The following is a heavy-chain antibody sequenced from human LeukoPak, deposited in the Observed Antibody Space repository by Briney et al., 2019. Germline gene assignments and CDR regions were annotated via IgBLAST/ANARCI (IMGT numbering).Heavy chain of an antibody. CDR2: VYFDEDT. D-gene: IGHD6-6*01. CDR1: GDSIHSVYYF. Sequence: SETLSLTCTVSGDSIHSVYYFWGWIRQPPGKGLEWIGSVYFDEDTSYSPSLKSRVIISVDTSKNQFSLNLTSVTAADTALYYCARHRKSARNYLYYYMDVWGKGTTVTVSS. J-gene: IGHJ6*03. CDR3: ARHRKSARNYLYYYMDV. V-gene: IGHV4-39*01.